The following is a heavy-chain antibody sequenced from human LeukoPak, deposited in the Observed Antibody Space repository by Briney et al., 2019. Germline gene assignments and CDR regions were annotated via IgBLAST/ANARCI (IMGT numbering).Heavy chain of an antibody. V-gene: IGHV4-39*07. D-gene: IGHD1/OR15-1a*01. Sequence: SETLSLTCTVSGGSISSSSYYWGWIRQPPGKGLEWIGSIYYSGSTYYNPSLKSRDTISVDTSKNQFSLKLSSVTAADTAVYYCARQTKTWNIGTTENWFDPWGQGTLVTVSS. CDR1: GGSISSSSYY. CDR3: ARQTKTWNIGTTENWFDP. CDR2: IYYSGST. J-gene: IGHJ5*02.